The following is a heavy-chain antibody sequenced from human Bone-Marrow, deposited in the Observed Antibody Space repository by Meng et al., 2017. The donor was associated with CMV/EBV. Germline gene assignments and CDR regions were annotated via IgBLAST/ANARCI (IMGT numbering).Heavy chain of an antibody. CDR2: ISAEDGHT. D-gene: IGHD3-16*01. CDR3: VRDWLDSAYDCFDP. CDR1: GYTFTGYN. Sequence: ASVKVSCKASGYTFTGYNIHWVRQAPGQGLEWMGWISAEDGHTNFARRFQDRVSMATDTSTTTVYMELRSLRSDDTAVYYCVRDWLDSAYDCFDPWGQGTLVTVSS. V-gene: IGHV1-18*04. J-gene: IGHJ5*02.